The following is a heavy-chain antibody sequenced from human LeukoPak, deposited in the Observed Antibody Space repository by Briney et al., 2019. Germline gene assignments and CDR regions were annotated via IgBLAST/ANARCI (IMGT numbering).Heavy chain of an antibody. D-gene: IGHD3-3*01. CDR2: ISAYNGNT. V-gene: IGHV1-18*01. CDR3: ARGARDFWSGPYYYYMDV. J-gene: IGHJ6*03. Sequence: GASVKVSCKASGYTFTSYGISWVRQAPGQGLEWMGWISAYNGNTNYAQKLQGRVTMTTDTSTSTAYMELRSLRSDDTAVYYCARGARDFWSGPYYYYMDVWGKGTTVTVSS. CDR1: GYTFTSYG.